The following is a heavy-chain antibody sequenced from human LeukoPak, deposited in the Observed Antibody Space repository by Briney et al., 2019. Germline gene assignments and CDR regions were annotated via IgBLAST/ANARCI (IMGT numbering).Heavy chain of an antibody. J-gene: IGHJ4*02. CDR2: IRGGGDYI. CDR3: AINHRDGYSELGY. CDR1: RFTFSSYG. V-gene: IGHV3-21*01. Sequence: GGSLRLSCAASRFTFSSYGMHWVRQAPGKGLEWVSAIRGGGDYIYYADSVKGRFTISRDNAKNSLFLQMNSLRAEDTAVYYCAINHRDGYSELGYWGQGTLVTVSS. D-gene: IGHD5-24*01.